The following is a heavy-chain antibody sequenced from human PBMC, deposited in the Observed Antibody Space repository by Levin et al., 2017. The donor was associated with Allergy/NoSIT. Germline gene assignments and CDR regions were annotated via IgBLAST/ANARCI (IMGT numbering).Heavy chain of an antibody. CDR3: ARVSLSYYDFWSGYYDNWFDP. D-gene: IGHD3-3*01. CDR1: GYTFTSYG. CDR2: ISAYNGNT. J-gene: IGHJ5*02. Sequence: ASVKVSCKASGYTFTSYGISWVRQAPGQGLEWMGWISAYNGNTNYAQKLQGRVTMTTDTSTSTAYMELRSLRSDDTAVYYCARVSLSYYDFWSGYYDNWFDPWGQGTLVTVSS. V-gene: IGHV1-18*01.